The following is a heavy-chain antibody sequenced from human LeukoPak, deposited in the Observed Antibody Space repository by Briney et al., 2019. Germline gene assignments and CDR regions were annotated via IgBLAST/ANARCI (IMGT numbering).Heavy chain of an antibody. V-gene: IGHV3-15*01. CDR1: GFTFTDAW. J-gene: IGHJ4*02. Sequence: GGSLRLSCAASGFTFTDAWMSWVRQAPGKGLEWIGRIKSKTDGETRDYAAPVKGRFTISRDDSKNTVYLQMNSLRTEDTAVYYCGDTLTPLGDDYWGQGTLVTVSS. CDR2: IKSKTDGETR. CDR3: GDTLTPLGDDY. D-gene: IGHD3-9*01.